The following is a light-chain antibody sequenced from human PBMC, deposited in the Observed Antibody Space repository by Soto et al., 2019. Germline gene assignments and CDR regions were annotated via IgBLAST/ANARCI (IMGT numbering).Light chain of an antibody. CDR1: QSVDSNF. V-gene: IGKV3-20*01. Sequence: EIVLTQSPGTLSLSPGERATLSCRASQSVDSNFFAWYQQKPGQAPRLLMYGASRRAAGIPDRFSGSGSGTDFTLTISRLEPEDFAVYYCQQYTNSPPYTFGQGTKLEIK. CDR2: GAS. J-gene: IGKJ2*01. CDR3: QQYTNSPPYT.